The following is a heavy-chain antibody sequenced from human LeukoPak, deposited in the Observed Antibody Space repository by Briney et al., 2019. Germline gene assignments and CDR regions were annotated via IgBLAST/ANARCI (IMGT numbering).Heavy chain of an antibody. V-gene: IGHV3-20*04. J-gene: IGHJ6*03. CDR2: INWNGGST. CDR3: ARDGVVVWFGEVQGYMDV. D-gene: IGHD3-10*01. CDR1: GFTFDDYG. Sequence: PGGSLRLSCAASGFTFDDYGMSWVRQAPGKGLEWVSGINWNGGSTGYADSVKGRFTISRDNAKNSLYLQMNSLRAEDTALYYCARDGVVVWFGEVQGYMDVWGQGTTVTVSS.